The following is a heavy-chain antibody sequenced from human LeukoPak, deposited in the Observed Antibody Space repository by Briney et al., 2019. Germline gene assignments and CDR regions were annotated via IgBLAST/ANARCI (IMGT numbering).Heavy chain of an antibody. V-gene: IGHV3-23*01. CDR3: AKDQKIVVVITHDY. Sequence: GGSLRLSWAPSGFTFSSYAMSWVRQAPEKGLEWVSAISGSGGSTYYADSVKGRFTISRDNSKNTLYLQMNSLRAEDTAVYYCAKDQKIVVVITHDYWGQGTLVTVSS. D-gene: IGHD3-22*01. CDR1: GFTFSSYA. CDR2: ISGSGGST. J-gene: IGHJ4*02.